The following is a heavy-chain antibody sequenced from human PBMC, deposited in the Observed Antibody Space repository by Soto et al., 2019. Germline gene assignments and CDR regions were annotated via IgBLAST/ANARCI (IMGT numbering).Heavy chain of an antibody. CDR2: IYYSGST. J-gene: IGHJ6*02. D-gene: IGHD3-10*01. CDR1: GGSISISSYY. Sequence: PSGTLSLTCTVSGGSISISSYYWCLIRQPPGKGLEWIGSIYYSGSTYYNPSLKSRVTISVDTSKNQFSLKLSSVTAADTAVYYCARPVALGELFVMDVWGQGTTVTVSS. CDR3: ARPVALGELFVMDV. V-gene: IGHV4-39*01.